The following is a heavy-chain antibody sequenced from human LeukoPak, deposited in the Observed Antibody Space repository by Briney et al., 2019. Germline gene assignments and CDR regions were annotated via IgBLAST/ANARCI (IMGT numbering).Heavy chain of an antibody. V-gene: IGHV3-30*04. D-gene: IGHD3-22*01. CDR1: GFTFSSYA. J-gene: IGHJ4*02. CDR2: ISYDGSNK. CDR3: ARTRGVTYYDSSGYSDY. Sequence: PGGSLRLSCAASGFTFSSYAMHWVRQAPGKGLEWVAVISYDGSNKYYADSVKGRFTISRDNSKNTLYLQMNSLRAEDTAVYYCARTRGVTYYDSSGYSDYWGQGTLVTVSS.